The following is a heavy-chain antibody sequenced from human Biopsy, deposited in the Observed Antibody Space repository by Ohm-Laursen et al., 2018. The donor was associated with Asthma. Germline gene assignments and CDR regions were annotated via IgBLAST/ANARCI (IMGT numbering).Heavy chain of an antibody. CDR3: ARCQVGYSSGWSLLLKKIYYSGMDV. Sequence: ASVKVSCKAPGGTSSNFAIGWVRQAPGQGLEWLGGIMTVFGTTNYAQKFQGRVTITADESTSTAYMEVTSLRSEDTAIYYCARCQVGYSSGWSLLLKKIYYSGMDVWGQGTAVTVSS. V-gene: IGHV1-69*13. CDR1: GGTSSNFA. CDR2: IMTVFGTT. D-gene: IGHD6-19*01. J-gene: IGHJ6*02.